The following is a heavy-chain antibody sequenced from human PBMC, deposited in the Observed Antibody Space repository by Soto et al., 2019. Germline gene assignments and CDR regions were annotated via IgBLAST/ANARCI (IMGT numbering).Heavy chain of an antibody. CDR3: AKDLYSSGYSFRGGPWY. J-gene: IGHJ4*02. CDR2: ISYDGSNK. CDR1: GFTFSSYG. V-gene: IGHV3-30*18. D-gene: IGHD3-22*01. Sequence: GGSLRLSCVASGFTFSSYGMHWVRQAPGKGLEWVAVISYDGSNKYYADSVKGRFTISRDNSKNTLYLQMNSLRAEDTAVYYCAKDLYSSGYSFRGGPWYWGQGTLVTVSS.